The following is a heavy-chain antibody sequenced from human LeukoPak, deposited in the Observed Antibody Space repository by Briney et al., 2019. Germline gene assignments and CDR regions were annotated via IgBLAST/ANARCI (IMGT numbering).Heavy chain of an antibody. J-gene: IGHJ4*02. CDR3: ARVVGGYSYGYFDY. CDR1: GGSISTTNYY. V-gene: IGHV4-39*07. CDR2: VYYSGST. D-gene: IGHD5-18*01. Sequence: KTSETLSLTCTVSGGSISTTNYYWGWIRQSPGKGLEWFGCVYYSGSTYYNPSLKSRVTISVDTSQNQFSLQLTSVTAADTAVYYCARVVGGYSYGYFDYWGQGTLVTVSS.